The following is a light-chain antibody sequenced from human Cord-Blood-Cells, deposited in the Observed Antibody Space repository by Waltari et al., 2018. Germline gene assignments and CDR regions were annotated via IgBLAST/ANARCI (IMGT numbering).Light chain of an antibody. CDR3: CSYAGSSSWV. Sequence: QRVTISCSGTSSDVGSYNLVSWYQQHPGKAPKLMIYEGSKRPSGVSNRFSGSKSGNTASLTISGLQAEDEADYYCCSYAGSSSWVFGGGTKLTVL. V-gene: IGLV2-23*01. CDR1: SSDVGSYNL. CDR2: EGS. J-gene: IGLJ3*02.